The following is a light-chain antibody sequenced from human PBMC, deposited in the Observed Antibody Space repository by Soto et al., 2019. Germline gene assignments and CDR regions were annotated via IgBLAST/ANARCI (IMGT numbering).Light chain of an antibody. V-gene: IGKV3-20*01. CDR2: GAS. Sequence: EIVLTQSPGTLSLSPGERATLSCRASQSVSSSYLAWYQQKPGQAPRPLIYGASSRATGIPDRFSGSGSGTDFTLTIRRLEPEDFSVYYCHQYGSSLWTFGQGTQVEIK. J-gene: IGKJ1*01. CDR1: QSVSSSY. CDR3: HQYGSSLWT.